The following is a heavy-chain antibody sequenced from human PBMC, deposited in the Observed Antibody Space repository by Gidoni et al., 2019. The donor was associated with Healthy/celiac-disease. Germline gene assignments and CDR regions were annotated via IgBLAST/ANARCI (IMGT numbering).Heavy chain of an antibody. Sequence: EVQLVVSGGRLVQPGRSLILSCAASGFTLDDYAMHWVRQAPGKGLEWVSGISWNSGSIGYADPVKGRFTISRDNAKNSLYLQMNSLRAEDTALYYCAKSARGSYYWYFDLWGRGTLVTVSS. D-gene: IGHD1-26*01. V-gene: IGHV3-9*01. CDR2: ISWNSGSI. CDR1: GFTLDDYA. CDR3: AKSARGSYYWYFDL. J-gene: IGHJ2*01.